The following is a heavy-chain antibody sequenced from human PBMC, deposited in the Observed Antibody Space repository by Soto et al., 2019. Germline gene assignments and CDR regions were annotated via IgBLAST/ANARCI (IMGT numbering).Heavy chain of an antibody. CDR3: ARAGLGDGSDY. J-gene: IGHJ4*02. CDR1: GGSVSSGSYY. D-gene: IGHD1-26*01. CDR2: IYYSGST. Sequence: QVQLQESGPGLVKPSETLSLTCTVSGGSVSSGSYYWSWIRQPQGKGLEWIGYIYYSGSTKYNPSLKSRVTISVDTSKNQFSLKLSSVTAADTAVYYCARAGLGDGSDYWGQGTLVTVSS. V-gene: IGHV4-61*01.